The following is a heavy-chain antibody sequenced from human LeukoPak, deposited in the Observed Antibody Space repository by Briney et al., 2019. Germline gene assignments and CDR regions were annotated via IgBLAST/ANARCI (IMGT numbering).Heavy chain of an antibody. CDR2: ISGSGGGT. CDR1: GFTFTSYS. V-gene: IGHV3-23*01. Sequence: QPGGSLRLSCAASGFTFTSYSMNWVRQAPGKGLEWVSAISGSGGGTYYADSVKGRFTISRDNSKSTLCLQMNSLRAEDTAVYYCAKQLGYCSDGSCYFPYWGQGTLVTVSS. D-gene: IGHD2-15*01. CDR3: AKQLGYCSDGSCYFPY. J-gene: IGHJ4*02.